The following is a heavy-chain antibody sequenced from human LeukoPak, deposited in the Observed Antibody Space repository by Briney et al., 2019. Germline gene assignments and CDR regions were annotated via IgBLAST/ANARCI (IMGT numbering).Heavy chain of an antibody. J-gene: IGHJ4*02. V-gene: IGHV2-5*01. CDR1: GGSISSYYW. CDR3: AHRDYGDYGFDY. D-gene: IGHD4-17*01. CDR2: IYWNDDK. Sequence: TLSLTCTVSGGSISSYYWSWIRQPPGKALEWLAVIYWNDDKRYSPSLKSRLTITKDTSKNQVVLTMTNMDPVDTATYYCAHRDYGDYGFDYWGQGTLVTVSS.